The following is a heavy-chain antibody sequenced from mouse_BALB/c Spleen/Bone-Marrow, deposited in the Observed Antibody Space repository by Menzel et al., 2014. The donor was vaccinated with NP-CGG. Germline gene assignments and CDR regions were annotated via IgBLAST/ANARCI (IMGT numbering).Heavy chain of an antibody. V-gene: IGHV5-12-1*01. J-gene: IGHJ4*01. CDR2: ISGGGGST. Sequence: EVKLVESGGGLVKPGESLKLSCAASGFAFSSYDMSWVRQTPEKRLEWVAYISGGGGSTYYPDTVKGRFTISRDNAKNTLFLQMSGLKSEDTAMYYCARTTPYAMDYWGQGTSVTVSS. CDR1: GFAFSSYD. CDR3: ARTTPYAMDY. D-gene: IGHD5-5*01.